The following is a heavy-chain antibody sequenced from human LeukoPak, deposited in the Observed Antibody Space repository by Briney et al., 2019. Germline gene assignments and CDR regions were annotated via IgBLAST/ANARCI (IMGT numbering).Heavy chain of an antibody. Sequence: PSETLSLTCIVFGGSISSYYWSWIRQPPGKGLEGIGYIYSSGSTDYNPSLKSRATISLDTSNHQFSLKLISVTAADTAVYYCARHVGIHLWSLYFDYWGQGSLVTVSS. CDR1: GGSISSYY. D-gene: IGHD5-18*01. V-gene: IGHV4-59*08. CDR2: IYSSGST. J-gene: IGHJ4*02. CDR3: ARHVGIHLWSLYFDY.